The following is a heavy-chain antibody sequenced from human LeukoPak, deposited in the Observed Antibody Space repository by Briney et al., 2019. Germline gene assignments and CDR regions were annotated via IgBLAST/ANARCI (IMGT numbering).Heavy chain of an antibody. CDR3: TVGYSSSWYYYYYIDV. Sequence: GGSLRLSCAASGFTFSNAWMSWVRQAPGKGREWVGRIKSKTDGGTTDYAAPVKGRFTISRDESKNTLYLQMNSLKTEDTAVYYCTVGYSSSWYYYYYIDVWGKGTTVTVSS. J-gene: IGHJ6*03. D-gene: IGHD6-13*01. CDR1: GFTFSNAW. CDR2: IKSKTDGGTT. V-gene: IGHV3-15*01.